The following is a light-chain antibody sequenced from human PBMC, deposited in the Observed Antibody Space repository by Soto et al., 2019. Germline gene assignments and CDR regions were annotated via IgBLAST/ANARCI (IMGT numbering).Light chain of an antibody. CDR2: AAS. CDR1: QSISSD. V-gene: IGKV1-39*01. CDR3: QQSYSTPPT. J-gene: IGKJ4*01. Sequence: DIQMTQSPSSLSASVGDRVTITCRASQSISSDLNGYQQKPGKAPKLLIYAASSLQSGVPSRFSGSGSGTDFTLTISSLQPEDFATYYCQQSYSTPPTYGGGTKVEIK.